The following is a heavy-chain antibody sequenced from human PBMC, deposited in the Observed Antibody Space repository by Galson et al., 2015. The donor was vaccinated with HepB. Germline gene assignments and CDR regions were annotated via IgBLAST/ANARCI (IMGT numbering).Heavy chain of an antibody. V-gene: IGHV1-69*13. Sequence: SVKVSCKASGGTFSSYAISWVRQAPGQGPEWMGGIIPIFGTANYAQKFQGIVTITADESTSTAYMELSSLRSEDTAVYYCARDTRIGLPSQDIVVVPAAIPVGWFDPWGQGTLVTVSS. CDR2: IIPIFGTA. D-gene: IGHD2-2*02. CDR1: GGTFSSYA. CDR3: ARDTRIGLPSQDIVVVPAAIPVGWFDP. J-gene: IGHJ5*02.